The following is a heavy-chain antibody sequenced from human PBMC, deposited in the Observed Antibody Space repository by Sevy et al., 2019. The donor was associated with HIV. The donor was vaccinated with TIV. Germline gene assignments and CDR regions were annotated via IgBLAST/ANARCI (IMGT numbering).Heavy chain of an antibody. CDR1: GDSVSSNSAA. CDR3: AKGGYSRGGGYYYYMDV. CDR2: TYYRSKWYN. J-gene: IGHJ6*03. V-gene: IGHV6-1*01. D-gene: IGHD6-13*01. Sequence: SQTLSLTCAISGDSVSSNSAAWNWIRQSPSRGLEWLGRTYYRSKWYNDYAVSVKSRITINPDTSKNQFSLQLNSVTPEETAVYYCAKGGYSRGGGYYYYMDVWGKGTTVTVSS.